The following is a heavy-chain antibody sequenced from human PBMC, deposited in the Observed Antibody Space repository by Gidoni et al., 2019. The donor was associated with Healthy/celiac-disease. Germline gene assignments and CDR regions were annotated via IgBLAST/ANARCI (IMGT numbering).Heavy chain of an antibody. V-gene: IGHV1-69*06. D-gene: IGHD6-6*01. CDR1: GGTFSSYA. CDR2: IIPIFGTA. J-gene: IGHJ6*02. Sequence: QVQLVQSGAEVKKPGSSVKVSCKASGGTFSSYAISWVRQAPGQGLAWMGGIIPIFGTANYAQKFQGRVTITADKSTSTAYMELSSLRSEDTAVYYCARGDSSSPDYYYYGMDVWGQGTTVTVSS. CDR3: ARGDSSSPDYYYYGMDV.